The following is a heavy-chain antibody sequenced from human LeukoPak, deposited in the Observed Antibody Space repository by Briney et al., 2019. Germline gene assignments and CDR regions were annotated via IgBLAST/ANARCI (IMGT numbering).Heavy chain of an antibody. CDR3: ARGQGVVGATTRGYFGY. Sequence: GGSLRLSCAASGFTFSSYEMNWVRQAPGKGLEWVSAISGSGGSTYYADSVKGRFSISRDNSNQTLYLQMSSVRADDTAVYYCARGQGVVGATTRGYFGYWGQGALVTVSS. CDR2: ISGSGGST. D-gene: IGHD1-26*01. V-gene: IGHV3-23*01. CDR1: GFTFSSYE. J-gene: IGHJ4*02.